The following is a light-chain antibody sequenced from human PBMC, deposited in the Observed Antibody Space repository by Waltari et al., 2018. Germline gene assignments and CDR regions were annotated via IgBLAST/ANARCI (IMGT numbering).Light chain of an antibody. Sequence: DIQMTQSPSSLSASVGDRVTITCRASQSISSYLNWYQQKPGKAPKLLSYAASSLQSGVPSRFISSASGTDFTLTISSLQPEDFATYYCQQSYSTLTFGGGTKVEIK. CDR2: AAS. V-gene: IGKV1-39*01. J-gene: IGKJ4*01. CDR1: QSISSY. CDR3: QQSYSTLT.